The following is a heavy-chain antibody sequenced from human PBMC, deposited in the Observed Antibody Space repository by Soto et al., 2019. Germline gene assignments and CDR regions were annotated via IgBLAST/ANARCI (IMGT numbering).Heavy chain of an antibody. D-gene: IGHD2-15*01. CDR3: AKDLGYCSGGSCYSEGYFDS. Sequence: QVQLVESGGGVVQPGRSLRLSCAASGFTFSSYGMHWVRQAPGKGLEWVALVSYDGSNKNYAAPVKGRFAISRDNSKNTLYLQMNMLRTEDAAVYYCAKDLGYCSGGSCYSEGYFDSWGQGALVTVSS. J-gene: IGHJ4*02. CDR2: VSYDGSNK. V-gene: IGHV3-30*18. CDR1: GFTFSSYG.